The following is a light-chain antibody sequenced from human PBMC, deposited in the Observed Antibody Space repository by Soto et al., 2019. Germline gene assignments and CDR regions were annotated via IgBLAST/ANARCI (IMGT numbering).Light chain of an antibody. CDR1: QDINDR. V-gene: IGKV1-33*01. Sequence: DFQMTQSASSLSASVGDRVTITCQASQDINDRLNWYQQKPGKAPKILISDASSLETGVPSRFSGDGSGTDFTLTINNLQPEDFATYHCQQFDSLSYTFGQGTSLEI. CDR2: DAS. CDR3: QQFDSLSYT. J-gene: IGKJ2*01.